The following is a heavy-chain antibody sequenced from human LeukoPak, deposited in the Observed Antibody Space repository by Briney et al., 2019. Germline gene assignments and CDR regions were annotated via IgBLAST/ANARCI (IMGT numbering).Heavy chain of an antibody. J-gene: IGHJ6*03. Sequence: PSETLSLTCTVSGGSISSYYWSWLRQPAGKGLEWIGRIYTSGSTNYNPSLKSRVTMSVDTSKNQFSLKLSSVTAADTAVYYCARESRYGSGSFYYYYMDVWGKGTTVTISS. CDR3: ARESRYGSGSFYYYYMDV. CDR1: GGSISSYY. D-gene: IGHD3-10*01. CDR2: IYTSGST. V-gene: IGHV4-4*07.